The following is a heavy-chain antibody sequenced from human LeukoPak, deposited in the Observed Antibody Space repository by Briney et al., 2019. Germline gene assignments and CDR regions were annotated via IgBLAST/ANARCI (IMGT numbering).Heavy chain of an antibody. J-gene: IGHJ4*02. V-gene: IGHV4-61*02. CDR1: GGSISSGSYY. Sequence: SQTLSLTCTVSGGSISSGSYYWSWIRQPAGKGLEWIGRIYTSGNTNYNPSLKSRVTISADKSKNQFSLKLSSVTAADTAVYYCARGAVTLSSELPNALDYWGLGTLVTVSS. CDR3: ARGAVTLSSELPNALDY. D-gene: IGHD6-25*01. CDR2: IYTSGNT.